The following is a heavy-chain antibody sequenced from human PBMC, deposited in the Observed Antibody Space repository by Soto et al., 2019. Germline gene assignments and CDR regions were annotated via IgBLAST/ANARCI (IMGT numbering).Heavy chain of an antibody. D-gene: IGHD3-10*01. Sequence: QVQLQESGPGLVKPSQTLSLTCTVSGGSISSGDYYWSWIRQPPGKGLEWIGYIYYSGSTYYNPSLKSRVTISVDTSKNQFSLKLSSVTAADTAVYYCARGSTYYYGSGSYYTLNWFDPWGQGTLVTVSS. CDR3: ARGSTYYYGSGSYYTLNWFDP. CDR2: IYYSGST. J-gene: IGHJ5*02. V-gene: IGHV4-30-4*01. CDR1: GGSISSGDYY.